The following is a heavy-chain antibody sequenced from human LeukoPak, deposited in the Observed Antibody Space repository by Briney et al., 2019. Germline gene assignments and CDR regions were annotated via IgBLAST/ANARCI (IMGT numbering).Heavy chain of an antibody. D-gene: IGHD6-13*01. Sequence: SETLSLTCTVSGGSISTFYWSWLRQPAGKGLEWIGRIFTSGSTNYNPSLKRRVTMSVDTSKNQFSLKLSSVTAADTAVYYCARDLLPPYSSSWPQYFQHWGQGTLVTVSS. J-gene: IGHJ1*01. CDR3: ARDLLPPYSSSWPQYFQH. CDR1: GGSISTFY. CDR2: IFTSGST. V-gene: IGHV4-4*07.